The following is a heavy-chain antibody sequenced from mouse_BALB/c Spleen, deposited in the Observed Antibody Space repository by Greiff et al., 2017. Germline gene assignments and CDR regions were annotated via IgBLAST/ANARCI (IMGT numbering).Heavy chain of an antibody. V-gene: IGHV1-5*01. D-gene: IGHD4-1*01. CDR3: TRRLGRGAMDY. Sequence: EVQLQQSGTVLARPGASVKMSCKASGYTFTSYWMHWVKQRPGQGLEWIGAIYPGNSDTSYNQKFKGKAKLTAVTSTSTAYMELSSLTNEDSAVYYCTRRLGRGAMDYWGQGTSVTVSS. CDR1: GYTFTSYW. CDR2: IYPGNSDT. J-gene: IGHJ4*01.